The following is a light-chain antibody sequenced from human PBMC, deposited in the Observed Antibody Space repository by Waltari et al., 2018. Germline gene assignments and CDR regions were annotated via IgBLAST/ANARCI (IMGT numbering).Light chain of an antibody. V-gene: IGLV3-1*01. CDR1: NLGDKY. CDR3: QAWDSSTYHVV. J-gene: IGLJ2*01. Sequence: SYELTQPPSVSVSPGQTASIPCSGDNLGDKYACWYQQKPGQSPVLVLYQDTKRPSGIPERFSGSNSGNTATLTISGTQAMDEADYYCQAWDSSTYHVVFGGGTKLTVL. CDR2: QDT.